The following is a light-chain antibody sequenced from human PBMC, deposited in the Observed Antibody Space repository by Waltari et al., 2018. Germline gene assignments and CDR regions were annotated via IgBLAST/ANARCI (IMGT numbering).Light chain of an antibody. CDR1: SLRSYY. CDR3: NSRDSSGNHVV. V-gene: IGLV3-19*01. CDR2: GKN. Sequence: SSELTQDPAVSVALGQTVRITCQVDSLRSYYASWYQQKPGQAPVLVIYGKNNRPSGIPDRFSGSSSGNTASLTITGAQAEDEADYYCNSRDSSGNHVVFGGGTKLTVL. J-gene: IGLJ2*01.